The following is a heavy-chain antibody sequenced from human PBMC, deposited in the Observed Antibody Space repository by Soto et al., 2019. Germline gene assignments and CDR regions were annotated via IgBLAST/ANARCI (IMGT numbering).Heavy chain of an antibody. V-gene: IGHV4-31*03. Sequence: SETLSLTCTVSGGSISSGGYYWSWIRQHPGKGLEWIGYIYYSGSTYYNPSLKSRVTISVDTSKNQFSLKLSSVTAADTAVYYCAREYVYCSSTTCYTTQPYFDYWGQGTLVTVSS. CDR1: GGSISSGGYY. CDR3: AREYVYCSSTTCYTTQPYFDY. J-gene: IGHJ4*02. CDR2: IYYSGST. D-gene: IGHD2-2*02.